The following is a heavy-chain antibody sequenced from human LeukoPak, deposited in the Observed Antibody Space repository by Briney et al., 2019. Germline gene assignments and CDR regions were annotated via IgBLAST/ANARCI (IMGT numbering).Heavy chain of an antibody. CDR3: ARYCSSTNCYKGGFDP. D-gene: IGHD2-2*02. Sequence: PSETLSLTCTVSGGSISSGGYYWSWIRQHPGKGLEWIGYIYYSGSTYSNPPLKSRVTISVDTSKNQFSLNLSSVTAADTAVYYCARYCSSTNCYKGGFDPWGQGTLVTVSP. J-gene: IGHJ5*02. V-gene: IGHV4-31*03. CDR2: IYYSGST. CDR1: GGSISSGGYY.